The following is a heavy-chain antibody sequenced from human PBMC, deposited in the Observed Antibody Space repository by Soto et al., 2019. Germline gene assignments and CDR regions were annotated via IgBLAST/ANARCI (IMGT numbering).Heavy chain of an antibody. Sequence: GGSLRLSCTGSGFTFGDYGMTWVRQAPGKGLEWVGFIRSKSYGGTTEYAASVKGRLTIARDDSKSIAYLQMNRLTSEDTGVYYCAKDGDHYYDSCGYYYVYWGQGTLVTVSS. CDR1: GFTFGDYG. CDR2: IRSKSYGGTT. CDR3: AKDGDHYYDSCGYYYVY. V-gene: IGHV3-49*04. D-gene: IGHD3-22*01. J-gene: IGHJ4*02.